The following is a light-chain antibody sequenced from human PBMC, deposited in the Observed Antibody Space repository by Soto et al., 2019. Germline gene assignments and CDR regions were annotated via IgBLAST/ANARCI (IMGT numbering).Light chain of an antibody. CDR2: DAS. J-gene: IGKJ5*01. V-gene: IGKV1-33*01. CDR1: RDISNY. Sequence: DIQMTQSPSSLSATVGAGVTITCQASRDISNYLNWYQQKPGKAPKLRIYDASNLETGVPSRFSGSGSGTDFTFTISSMQPEDIATYSCQQYDNLPTFGQGTRLEIK. CDR3: QQYDNLPT.